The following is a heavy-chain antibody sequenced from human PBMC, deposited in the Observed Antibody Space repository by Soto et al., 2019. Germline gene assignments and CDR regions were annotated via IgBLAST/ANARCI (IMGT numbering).Heavy chain of an antibody. CDR3: AREYSSSSLDY. J-gene: IGHJ4*02. V-gene: IGHV3-21*01. CDR1: GFTFSSYS. Sequence: GGSLTLSXAASGFTFSSYSMNCVRQAPGKGLEWVSSISSSSSYIYYADSVKGRFTISRDNAKNSLYLQMNSLRAEDTAVYYCAREYSSSSLDYWGQGTLVTVSS. D-gene: IGHD6-6*01. CDR2: ISSSSSYI.